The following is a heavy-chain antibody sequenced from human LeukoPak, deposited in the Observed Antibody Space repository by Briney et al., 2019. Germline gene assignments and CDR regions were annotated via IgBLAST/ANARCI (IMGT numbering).Heavy chain of an antibody. V-gene: IGHV4-31*03. J-gene: IGHJ6*03. D-gene: IGHD2-2*01. CDR2: IYYSGST. CDR1: GGSISSGGYY. CDR3: ARIWGDIVVVPAAIYYYYYMDV. Sequence: PSETLSLTCTVSGGSISSGGYYWSWIRQHPGKGLEWIGYIYYSGSTYYNPSLKSRVTISVDTSKNQFSLKLSPVTAADTAVYYCARIWGDIVVVPAAIYYYYYMDVWGKGTTVTVSS.